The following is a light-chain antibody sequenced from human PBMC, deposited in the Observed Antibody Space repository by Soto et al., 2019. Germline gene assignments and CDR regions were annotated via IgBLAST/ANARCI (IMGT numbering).Light chain of an antibody. CDR3: KQYYTSPLT. Sequence: EIVLTQSPGTLSLSPGERATLSCRASQSVSSSYLVWYQQKPGQAPRLLIYGASSRATGIPDRFSGSGSGTDFTHTISRLEPEELAGNFCKQYYTSPLTFGGGTKVEIK. CDR2: GAS. J-gene: IGKJ4*01. V-gene: IGKV3-20*01. CDR1: QSVSSSY.